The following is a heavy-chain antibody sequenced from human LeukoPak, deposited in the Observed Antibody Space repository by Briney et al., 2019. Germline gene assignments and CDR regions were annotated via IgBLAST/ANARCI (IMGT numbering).Heavy chain of an antibody. D-gene: IGHD3-10*01. CDR1: GFTFSSYG. CDR3: EKDIIDGSGSYYPIFDY. CDR2: IRYDGSNK. V-gene: IGHV3-30*02. Sequence: GGSLRLSCAASGFTFSSYGMHWVRQAPGKGLGWVAVIRYDGSNKYYADSVKGRFTISRDNSRNTLYLQMNSLSAEDTAVYYCEKDIIDGSGSYYPIFDYWGQGTLVTVSS. J-gene: IGHJ4*02.